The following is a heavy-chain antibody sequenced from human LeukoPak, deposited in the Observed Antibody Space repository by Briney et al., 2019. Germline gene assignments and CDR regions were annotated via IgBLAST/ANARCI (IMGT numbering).Heavy chain of an antibody. CDR3: ARTIVVVPAAMTGVGGYFDY. Sequence: SETLSLTCTVSGGSISSGGYCWSWIRQHPGKGLEWIGYIYYSGSTYYNPSLKSRVTISVDTSKNQFSLKLSSVTAADTAVYYCARTIVVVPAAMTGVGGYFDYWGQGTLVTVSS. D-gene: IGHD2-2*01. CDR2: IYYSGST. J-gene: IGHJ4*02. CDR1: GGSISSGGYC. V-gene: IGHV4-31*03.